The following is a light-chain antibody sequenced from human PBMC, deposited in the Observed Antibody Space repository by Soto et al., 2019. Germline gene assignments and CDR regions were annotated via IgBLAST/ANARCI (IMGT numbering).Light chain of an antibody. CDR3: QRYNNWPPT. CDR2: GAS. Sequence: EIVMTQSPATLSVSPGERATLSCRASQSVSSKLAWYQQKPGQAPRLLIYGASTRATGIPARFSGSGSGTAFTLTISSLQSEDFAVYYCQRYNNWPPTFGQGTKVEIK. J-gene: IGKJ1*01. CDR1: QSVSSK. V-gene: IGKV3-15*01.